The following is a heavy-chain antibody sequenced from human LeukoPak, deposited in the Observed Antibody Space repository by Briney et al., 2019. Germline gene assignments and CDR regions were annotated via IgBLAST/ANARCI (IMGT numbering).Heavy chain of an antibody. CDR3: ARDRSGWHHSANYYYGMDV. V-gene: IGHV6-1*01. CDR2: TYYRSKWYN. Sequence: SQTLSLTCAISGDSVSSNSAAWNWIRQSPSRGLEWLGRTYYRSKWYNDYAVSVKSRITINPDTSKNQFSLQLNSVTPEDTAVYYCARDRSGWHHSANYYYGMDVWGQGTTVTVSS. CDR1: GDSVSSNSAA. D-gene: IGHD6-19*01. J-gene: IGHJ6*02.